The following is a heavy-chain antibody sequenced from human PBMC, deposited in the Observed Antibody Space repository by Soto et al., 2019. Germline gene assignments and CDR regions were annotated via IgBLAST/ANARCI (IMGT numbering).Heavy chain of an antibody. Sequence: LXLTGSFGVGAFSSYYWGGVRQPPGKGLEWVGEINYSGSTNYNPSLKRRVTISVDTSKNQVSLKVTSVTAADTAMYYCARRNYFYALDVWGQGTKVTVSS. V-gene: IGHV4-34*01. CDR2: INYSGST. CDR1: VGAFSSYY. J-gene: IGHJ6*02. CDR3: ARRNYFYALDV.